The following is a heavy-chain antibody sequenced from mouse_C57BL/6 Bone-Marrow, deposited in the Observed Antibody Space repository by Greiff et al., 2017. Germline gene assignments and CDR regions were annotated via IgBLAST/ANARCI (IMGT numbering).Heavy chain of an antibody. CDR2: IYPRSGNT. V-gene: IGHV1-81*01. D-gene: IGHD2-4*01. J-gene: IGHJ2*01. CDR3: ARGDYEYDGDFDY. CDR1: GFTFTSYG. Sequence: VQLQQSRAELARPGASVKLSCTASGFTFTSYGISWVKQRTGPGLGWIGEIYPRSGNTDYNEKFKGKATLTADKSSSTAYMELRSLTSEDSAVYFCARGDYEYDGDFDYWGQGTTLTVSS.